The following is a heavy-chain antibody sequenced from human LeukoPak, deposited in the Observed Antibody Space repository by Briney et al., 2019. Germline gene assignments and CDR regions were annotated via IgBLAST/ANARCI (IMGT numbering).Heavy chain of an antibody. CDR3: AGETGYYFGPLDY. V-gene: IGHV4-34*01. J-gene: IGHJ4*02. Sequence: SETLSLTCAVYGGSFSGYYWSWIRQPPGKGLEWIGEINHSGSTNYNPSLKSRVTISVDTSKNQFSLELSSVTAADTAVYYCAGETGYYFGPLDYWGQGTLVTVSS. CDR1: GGSFSGYY. D-gene: IGHD3-9*01. CDR2: INHSGST.